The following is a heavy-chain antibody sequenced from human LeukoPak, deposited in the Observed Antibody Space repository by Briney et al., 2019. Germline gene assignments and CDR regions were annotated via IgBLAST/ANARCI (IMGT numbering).Heavy chain of an antibody. V-gene: IGHV3-20*04. J-gene: IGHJ4*02. CDR1: GFTFSSYG. D-gene: IGHD3-22*01. Sequence: SGGSLRLSCAASGFTFSSYGMSWVRQAPGKGLEWVSGINWNGGSTGYADSVKGRFTISRDNAKNSLYLQMNSLRAEDTALYYCARVGYDSSGYYHYFDYWGQGTLVTVSS. CDR3: ARVGYDSSGYYHYFDY. CDR2: INWNGGST.